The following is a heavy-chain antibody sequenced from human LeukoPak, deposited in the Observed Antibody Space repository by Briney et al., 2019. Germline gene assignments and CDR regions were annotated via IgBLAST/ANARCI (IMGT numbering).Heavy chain of an antibody. CDR2: VDPEDGET. Sequence: GASVKVSCKASGYTFTDYYMHWVQQAPGKGLEWMGRVDPEDGETIYAEKFQGRVTITADTSTDTAYMELSSLRSEDTAVYYCARDLGSIAARPVLDVWGKGTTVTVSS. J-gene: IGHJ6*04. CDR1: GYTFTDYY. D-gene: IGHD6-6*01. V-gene: IGHV1-69-2*01. CDR3: ARDLGSIAARPVLDV.